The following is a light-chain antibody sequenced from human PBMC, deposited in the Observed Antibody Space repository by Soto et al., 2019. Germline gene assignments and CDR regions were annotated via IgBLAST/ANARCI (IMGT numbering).Light chain of an antibody. J-gene: IGLJ3*02. CDR3: VLYMGSGISV. Sequence: QAVVTQEPSFSVSPGGSVTLTCGLSSGSVSTSSYPSWYQQTPGQAPRTLIYSTNTRSSGVPDRFSGSILGNKAALTITGVQADDESDYYCVLYMGSGISVFGGGTQLTVL. CDR1: SGSVSTSSY. V-gene: IGLV8-61*01. CDR2: STN.